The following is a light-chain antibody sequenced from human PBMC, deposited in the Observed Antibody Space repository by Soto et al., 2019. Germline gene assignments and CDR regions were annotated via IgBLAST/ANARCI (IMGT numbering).Light chain of an antibody. CDR2: EGI. Sequence: QSALTQPASVSGSPGQSITVSCTGTNSDVVTYNFVSWYQQHPGKVPKLVIYEGIKRPSGVSNRFSGSKSGNTAYLTISGLQAEDEADYYCCSYGGSSWVFGGGTKLTVL. CDR3: CSYGGSSWV. CDR1: NSDVVTYNF. V-gene: IGLV2-23*01. J-gene: IGLJ3*02.